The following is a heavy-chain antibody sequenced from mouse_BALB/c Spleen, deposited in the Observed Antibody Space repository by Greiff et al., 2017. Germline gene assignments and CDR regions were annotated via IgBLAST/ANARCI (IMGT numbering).Heavy chain of an antibody. D-gene: IGHD4-1*02. Sequence: VQLKESGGGLVQPGGSRKLSCAASGFTFSSFGMHWVRQAPEKGLEWVAYISSGSSTIYYADTVKGRFTISRDNPKNTLFLQMTSLRSEDTAMYYCATNWGASVFAYWGQGTLVTVSA. CDR1: GFTFSSFG. CDR3: ATNWGASVFAY. V-gene: IGHV5-17*02. CDR2: ISSGSSTI. J-gene: IGHJ3*01.